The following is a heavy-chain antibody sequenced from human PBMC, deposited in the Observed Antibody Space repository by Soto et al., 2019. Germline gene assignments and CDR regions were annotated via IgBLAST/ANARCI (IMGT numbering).Heavy chain of an antibody. CDR3: ARGYCSSTSCYIGNWFDP. CDR2: MNPNSGNT. Sequence: ASVKVSFKASGYTFTSYDINWLRQATGQGLEWMGWMNPNSGNTGYAQKFQGRVTMTRNTSISTAYMELSSLRSEDTAVYYCARGYCSSTSCYIGNWFDPWGQGTLVTVSS. CDR1: GYTFTSYD. J-gene: IGHJ5*02. V-gene: IGHV1-8*01. D-gene: IGHD2-2*02.